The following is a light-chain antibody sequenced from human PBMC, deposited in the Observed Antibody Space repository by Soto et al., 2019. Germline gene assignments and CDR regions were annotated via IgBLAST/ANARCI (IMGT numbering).Light chain of an antibody. V-gene: IGKV3-20*01. CDR3: QQYNGTPPT. Sequence: EISLTQSPVTLSLSPMEIATLSCMASQSFSSSYLAWYQQKPVQAPRLLIYGASSRAAGITDRFSGSGSGTDFTLTITRLEPEDSAVYFCQQYNGTPPTFGQGTRLEIK. CDR1: QSFSSSY. J-gene: IGKJ5*01. CDR2: GAS.